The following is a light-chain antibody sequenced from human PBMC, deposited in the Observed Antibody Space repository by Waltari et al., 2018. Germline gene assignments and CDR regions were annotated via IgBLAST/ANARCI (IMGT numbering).Light chain of an antibody. CDR2: DAS. Sequence: VLTQSPATLSLSPGDRATLPCRASQSVGKSLAWFQQKPGQAPRLRIYDASIRATGIPPRFRGSGSGTDFTLTISSLEPEDFAVYYCQQRTNWPPNTFGGGTKVEIK. J-gene: IGKJ4*01. V-gene: IGKV3-11*01. CDR3: QQRTNWPPNT. CDR1: QSVGKS.